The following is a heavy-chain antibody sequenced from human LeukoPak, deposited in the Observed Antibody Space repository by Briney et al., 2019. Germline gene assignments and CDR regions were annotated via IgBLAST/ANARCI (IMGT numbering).Heavy chain of an antibody. Sequence: SETLSLTCTVSGGSVSSGSYYWGWIRQPPGKGLEWIGYIYYSGSTNYNPSLKSRVTISVDTSKNQFSLKLSSVTAADTAVYYCARSDYGDAFDIWGQGTMVTVSS. CDR2: IYYSGST. D-gene: IGHD4-17*01. CDR3: ARSDYGDAFDI. CDR1: GGSVSSGSYY. J-gene: IGHJ3*02. V-gene: IGHV4-61*01.